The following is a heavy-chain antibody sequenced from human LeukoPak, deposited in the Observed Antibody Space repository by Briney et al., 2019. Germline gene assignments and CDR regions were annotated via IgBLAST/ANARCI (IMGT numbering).Heavy chain of an antibody. J-gene: IGHJ4*02. CDR3: AREVNYYDSSGYYYAYDY. Sequence: SETLSLTCTVSGGSISSYYWSWIRQPPGKGLDWIGYIYYSGSTNYNPSLKSRVTISVDTSKNQFSLKLSSVTAADTAVYYCAREVNYYDSSGYYYAYDYWGQGTLVTVSS. V-gene: IGHV4-59*01. CDR1: GGSISSYY. CDR2: IYYSGST. D-gene: IGHD3-22*01.